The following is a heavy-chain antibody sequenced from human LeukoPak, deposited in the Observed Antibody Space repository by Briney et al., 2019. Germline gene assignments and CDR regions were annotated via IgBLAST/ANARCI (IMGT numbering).Heavy chain of an antibody. V-gene: IGHV3-43*01. D-gene: IGHD3-22*01. CDR1: GFKFDDHS. CDR3: AKETFYDNSNYHQPMDS. Sequence: GGCLRLSCAASGFKFDDHSMHWVRQSPGKGLEWVSLINWDGSSPYYAASVKGRFTISRDNSKNSLYLQMHSLRVEDTAFYYCAKETFYDNSNYHQPMDSWGQGTLVTVSS. J-gene: IGHJ4*02. CDR2: INWDGSSP.